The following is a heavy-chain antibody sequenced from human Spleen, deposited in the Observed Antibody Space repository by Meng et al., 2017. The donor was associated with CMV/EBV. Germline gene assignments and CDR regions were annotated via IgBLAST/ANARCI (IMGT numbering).Heavy chain of an antibody. CDR2: INYNGVST. Sequence: GESLKISCAASGFTFSTYAMSWVRQAPGKGLEWVSAINYNGVSTYYADSVKGRFTISRDNSRNTVSLQMNSLRAEDTAVYYCARSRRYIDSRGGRELVLSSDYWGQGTLVTVSS. CDR3: ARSRRYIDSRGGRELVLSSDY. J-gene: IGHJ4*02. CDR1: GFTFSTYA. D-gene: IGHD1-7*01. V-gene: IGHV3-23*01.